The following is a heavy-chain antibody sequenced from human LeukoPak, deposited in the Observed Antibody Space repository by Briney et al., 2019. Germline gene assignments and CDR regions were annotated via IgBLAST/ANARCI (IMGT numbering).Heavy chain of an antibody. D-gene: IGHD1/OR15-1a*01. J-gene: IGHJ4*02. CDR2: ISYDGSNK. Sequence: GGSLRLSCAASGSTFSSYAMHWVRQAPGKGLEWVAVISYDGSNKYYADSVKGRFTISRDNSKNTLYLQMNSLRAEDTAVYYCAMGALWLEHGSFDYWGQGTLVTVSS. CDR3: AMGALWLEHGSFDY. V-gene: IGHV3-30-3*01. CDR1: GSTFSSYA.